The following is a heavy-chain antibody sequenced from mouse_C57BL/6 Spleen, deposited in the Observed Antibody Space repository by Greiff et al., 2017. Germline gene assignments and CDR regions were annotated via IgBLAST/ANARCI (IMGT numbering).Heavy chain of an antibody. CDR1: GFNIKDDY. CDR3: TNYYGYAMDY. D-gene: IGHD2-1*01. V-gene: IGHV14-4*01. Sequence: VQLQQSGAELVRPGASVKLSCTASGFNIKDDYMHWVKQRPEQGLEWIGWIDPENGDTEYASKFQGKATITADTSSNTAYLQLSSLTSEDTAVYYCTNYYGYAMDYWGQGTSVTVSS. CDR2: IDPENGDT. J-gene: IGHJ4*01.